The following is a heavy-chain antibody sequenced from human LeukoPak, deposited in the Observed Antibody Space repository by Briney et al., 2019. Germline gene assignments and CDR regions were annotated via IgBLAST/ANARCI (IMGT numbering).Heavy chain of an antibody. V-gene: IGHV4-39*01. D-gene: IGHD5-24*01. Sequence: SETLSHTCAVPVGSISTSRYYWGWVRQPPGKGMEWIATIYYSVTSYYNPSLKSRVAIYVDTSKNQFSLNLSSVTVADTAVYYCARLENDYGYNYYWMFVRWGQGTLVTVSS. J-gene: IGHJ4*02. CDR1: VGSISTSRYY. CDR2: IYYSVTS. CDR3: ARLENDYGYNYYWMFVR.